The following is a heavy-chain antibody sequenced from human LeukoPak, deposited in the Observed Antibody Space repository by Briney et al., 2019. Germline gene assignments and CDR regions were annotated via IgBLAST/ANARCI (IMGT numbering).Heavy chain of an antibody. CDR1: GGSISSYY. D-gene: IGHD6-6*01. CDR2: IYTSGST. Sequence: SETLSLTCTVSGGSISSYYWSWIRQPAGKGLEWIGRIYTSGSTNYNPSLKSRVTISVDTSKNQFSLKLSSVTAADTAVYYCARDRGRTTAYSSSSEPDWFDPWGQGTLVTVSS. CDR3: ARDRGRTTAYSSSSEPDWFDP. V-gene: IGHV4-4*07. J-gene: IGHJ5*02.